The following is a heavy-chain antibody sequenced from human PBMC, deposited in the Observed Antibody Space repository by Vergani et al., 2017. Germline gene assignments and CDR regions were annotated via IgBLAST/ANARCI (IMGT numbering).Heavy chain of an antibody. D-gene: IGHD3-10*01. V-gene: IGHV4-30-4*08. Sequence: QVQLQESGPGVVKPSQTLSLTCTMSGGSITRGDSYWTWIRQPPGKGLGWIGVIYYSAGTHYNPSLQSLVTMSVDTSKNHFTLKMTSVTAEDTAVYYCARESYNPGSGGYPWIDPWGQGILVSVSS. CDR3: ARESYNPGSGGYPWIDP. J-gene: IGHJ5*02. CDR1: GGSITRGDSY. CDR2: IYYSAGT.